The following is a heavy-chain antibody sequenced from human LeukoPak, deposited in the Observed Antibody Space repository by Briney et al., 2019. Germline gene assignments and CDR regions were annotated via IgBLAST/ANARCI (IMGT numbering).Heavy chain of an antibody. CDR3: ARSSPRRLRYFDWLPSY. CDR2: INHSGST. CDR1: GGSFSGYY. J-gene: IGHJ4*02. V-gene: IGHV4-34*01. D-gene: IGHD3-9*01. Sequence: SETLSLTCAVYGGSFSGYYWSWIRQPPGKGLEWIGEINHSGSTNYDPSLKSRVTISVDTSKNQFSLKLSSVTAADTAVYYCARSSPRRLRYFDWLPSYWGQGTLVTVSS.